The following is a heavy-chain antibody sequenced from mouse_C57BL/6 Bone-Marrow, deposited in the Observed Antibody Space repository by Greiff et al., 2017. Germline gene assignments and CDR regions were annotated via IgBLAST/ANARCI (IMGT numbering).Heavy chain of an antibody. CDR1: GYTFTEYT. CDR3: ARHEEERGIYYGNYGGFAD. CDR2: FYPGSGSI. V-gene: IGHV1-62-2*01. J-gene: IGHJ3*01. Sequence: VQLQQSGAELVKPGASVKLSCKASGYTFTEYTIHWVKQRSGQGLEWIGWFYPGSGSIKYNEKFKDKAQLTADKSSSTVYMELSRLTSEDSAVYFCARHEEERGIYYGNYGGFADWGQGTLVTVSA. D-gene: IGHD2-1*01.